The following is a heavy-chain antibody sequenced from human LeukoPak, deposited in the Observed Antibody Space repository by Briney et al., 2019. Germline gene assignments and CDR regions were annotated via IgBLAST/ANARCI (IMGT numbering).Heavy chain of an antibody. V-gene: IGHV4-59*08. D-gene: IGHD6-19*01. CDR2: IYYSGST. CDR1: GGCISSYY. Sequence: SETLSLTCTVSGGCISSYYSSWIRQPPGKGLELIGFIYYSGSTSYNPSLKSRVTISVDKSKSQFSLKLSSVIAVDTAVYYCARRSYSSGFDYIDYWGQGTLVTVSS. CDR3: ARRSYSSGFDYIDY. J-gene: IGHJ4*02.